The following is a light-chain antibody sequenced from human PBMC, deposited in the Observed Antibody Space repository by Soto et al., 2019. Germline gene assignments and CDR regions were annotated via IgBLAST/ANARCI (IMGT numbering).Light chain of an antibody. J-gene: IGLJ3*02. CDR3: SSYTSSNTLGV. CDR2: DVS. CDR1: SSDVGGYNY. V-gene: IGLV2-14*03. Sequence: QSVLIQPASVSGSLGQSINISCTGTSSDVGGYNYVTWYQQHPGKAPKLMIYDVSNRPSGVSNRFSGSKSGNTASLTISGLQAEDEADYYCSSYTSSNTLGVFGGGTQLTVL.